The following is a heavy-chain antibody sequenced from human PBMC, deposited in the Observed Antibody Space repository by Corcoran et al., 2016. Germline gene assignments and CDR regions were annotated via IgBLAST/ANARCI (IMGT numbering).Heavy chain of an antibody. D-gene: IGHD2-15*01. Sequence: QVQLVQSGAEVKKPGSSVKVSCKASGGTFSSYAISWVRQAPGQGLEWMGGFIPIFGLANYAQKFQGRVTMTADKSTSTAYMELSSLRSEETAVYYCARNPRDGYSYYFDYWGQGTLVTVSS. CDR2: FIPIFGLA. V-gene: IGHV1-69*17. CDR1: GGTFSSYA. J-gene: IGHJ4*02. CDR3: ARNPRDGYSYYFDY.